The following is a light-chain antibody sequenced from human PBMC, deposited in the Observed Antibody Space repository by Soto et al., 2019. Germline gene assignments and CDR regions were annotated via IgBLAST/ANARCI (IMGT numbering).Light chain of an antibody. Sequence: QPVLTQSPSASASLGASVKLTCTLSSGHSNYAIAWHQQQPEKGPRYLMKLNSDGSHIKGDGIPDRCSGSSSGAERYLTISSLQSEDEADYYCQTWGTDIHVVFGGGTKLTVL. CDR1: SGHSNYA. CDR2: LNSDGSH. CDR3: QTWGTDIHVV. V-gene: IGLV4-69*01. J-gene: IGLJ2*01.